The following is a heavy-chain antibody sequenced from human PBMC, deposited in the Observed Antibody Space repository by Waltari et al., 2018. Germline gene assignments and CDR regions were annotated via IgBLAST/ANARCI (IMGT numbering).Heavy chain of an antibody. CDR1: GYTFTSYA. J-gene: IGHJ4*02. CDR3: ARSITMVQGVNAFDY. D-gene: IGHD3-10*01. CDR2: INAGNGNT. V-gene: IGHV1-3*01. Sequence: QVQLVQSGAEVKKPGASVKVSCKASGYTFTSYAMHWVRQAPGQRLEWMGWINAGNGNTKYAQKFQGRVTITRDTSASTAYMELSSLRSEDTAVYYCARSITMVQGVNAFDYWGQGTLVTVSS.